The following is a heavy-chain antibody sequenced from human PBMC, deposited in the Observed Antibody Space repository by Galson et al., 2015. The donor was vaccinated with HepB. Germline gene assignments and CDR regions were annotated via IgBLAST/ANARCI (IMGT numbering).Heavy chain of an antibody. CDR1: GYTFTGYY. CDR2: INPITGGT. Sequence: SVKVSCKASGYTFTGYYMHWLRQAPGQGLGWVGWINPITGGTDCAQKFQGWVTLTRDTSISTAYMEVTRLKTDDTAMYYCARGGYSGDEADVFDIWGQGTMVTVSS. V-gene: IGHV1-2*04. D-gene: IGHD5-12*01. J-gene: IGHJ3*02. CDR3: ARGGYSGDEADVFDI.